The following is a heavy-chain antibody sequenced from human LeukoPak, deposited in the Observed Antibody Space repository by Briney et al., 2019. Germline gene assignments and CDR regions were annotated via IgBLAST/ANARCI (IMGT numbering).Heavy chain of an antibody. J-gene: IGHJ6*02. Sequence: ASVKVSCKASGYTFTGYYMHWVRQAPGQGLEWMGWINPDSGGTNYAQKFQGWVTMTRDTSISTAYMELSRLRSDDTAVYYCARDRAAAPGVYYYYGMDVWGQGTTVTVSS. CDR1: GYTFTGYY. D-gene: IGHD6-13*01. CDR3: ARDRAAAPGVYYYYGMDV. CDR2: INPDSGGT. V-gene: IGHV1-2*04.